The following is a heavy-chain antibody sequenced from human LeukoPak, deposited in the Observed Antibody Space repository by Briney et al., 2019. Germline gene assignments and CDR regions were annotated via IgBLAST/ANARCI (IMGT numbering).Heavy chain of an antibody. Sequence: SETLSLTCTVSGGSISSYYWSWMRQPPGKGLEWIGYIYYSGSTNYNPSLKSRVTISVDTSKNQFSLKLSSVTAAETAVYYCARGGAYMIGRLDYWGQGTLVTVSS. CDR3: ARGGAYMIGRLDY. CDR1: GGSISSYY. CDR2: IYYSGST. J-gene: IGHJ4*02. D-gene: IGHD3-22*01. V-gene: IGHV4-59*01.